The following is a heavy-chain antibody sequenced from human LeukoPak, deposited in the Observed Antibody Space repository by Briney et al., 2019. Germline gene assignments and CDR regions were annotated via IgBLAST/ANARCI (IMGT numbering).Heavy chain of an antibody. V-gene: IGHV3-48*04. Sequence: PGGSLRLSCAASGFTFSSFSMNWVRQAPGKGPEWVSYIRSGGTNTDYTGSVKGRFTISRDNAKNSLYLQMNSLRAEDTAVYYCARMNYVSSGWGAPFDYWGQGTLVTVSS. J-gene: IGHJ4*02. D-gene: IGHD1-7*01. CDR2: IRSGGTNT. CDR3: ARMNYVSSGWGAPFDY. CDR1: GFTFSSFS.